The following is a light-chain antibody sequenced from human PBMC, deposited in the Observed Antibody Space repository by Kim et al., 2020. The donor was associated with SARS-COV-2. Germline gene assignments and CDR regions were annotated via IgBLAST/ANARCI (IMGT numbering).Light chain of an antibody. CDR2: GNN. CDR3: QTYDTSLTGFYV. Sequence: QSVLTQPPSVSGAPGQNVTISCIGSSSNIGTGYDVHWYQQLPGTAPRLLIFGNNNRSSGVPDRFSGSRSATSASLAITGLQAEDEADYYCQTYDTSLTGFYVFGTGTKVTVL. CDR1: SSNIGTGYD. V-gene: IGLV1-40*01. J-gene: IGLJ1*01.